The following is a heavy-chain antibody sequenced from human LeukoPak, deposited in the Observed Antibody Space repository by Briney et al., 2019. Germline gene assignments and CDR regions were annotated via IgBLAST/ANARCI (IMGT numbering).Heavy chain of an antibody. CDR3: ATYGDYDAFDI. V-gene: IGHV4-59*01. D-gene: IGHD4-17*01. J-gene: IGHJ3*02. CDR2: IYYSGST. Sequence: SETLSLTCTVSGGSISSYYWSWIRQPPGKGLEWIGYIYYSGSTNYNPSLKSRVTISVDTSKNQFSLKLSSVTAADTAVYYCATYGDYDAFDIWGQGTMVTVSS. CDR1: GGSISSYY.